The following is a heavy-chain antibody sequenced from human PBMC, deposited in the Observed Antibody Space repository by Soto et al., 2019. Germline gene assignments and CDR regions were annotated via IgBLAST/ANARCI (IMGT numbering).Heavy chain of an antibody. CDR2: IDPSDSYT. V-gene: IGHV5-10-1*01. CDR1: GYSFTSYW. CDR3: ARHAGGRYSLFDP. D-gene: IGHD6-19*01. Sequence: EVQLVQSGAEVKKPGESLRISCTGSGYSFTSYWISWVRQMPGTGLEWMGRIDPSDSYTNYSPSFQGHVTISADKSISTAYLQWSSLKAADTAMYYWARHAGGRYSLFDPCRQGALVTVAS. J-gene: IGHJ5*02.